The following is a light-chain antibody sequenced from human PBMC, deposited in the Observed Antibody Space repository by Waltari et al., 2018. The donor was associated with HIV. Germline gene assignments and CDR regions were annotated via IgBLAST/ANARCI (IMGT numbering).Light chain of an antibody. V-gene: IGKV3-15*01. CDR2: GAS. J-gene: IGKJ2*01. CDR1: QSFSSN. Sequence: EVVMTQSPATLSVSPGERATLSCRASQSFSSNLAWYQQKPGQTPRLLIYGASTRATGIPARFSGSGFGTEFSLTISSLQSEDFAVYYCQQYNSWPPGYTFGQGTKLEIK. CDR3: QQYNSWPPGYT.